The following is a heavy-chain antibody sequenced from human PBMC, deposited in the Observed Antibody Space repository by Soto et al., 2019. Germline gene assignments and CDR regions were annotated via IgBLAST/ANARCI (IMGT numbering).Heavy chain of an antibody. CDR1: GFTFADYA. J-gene: IGHJ5*01. D-gene: IGHD3-16*01. CDR2: ISYSGDRQ. Sequence: GSLRLSCVASGFTFADYAMHWVRRIPGKGLEWVAVISYSGDRQYYAESVKGRFTISRDNSKKTLYLQMFSLTSEDSAVFYCARTPAAMITDRYNWFDSWGPGTQVTVSS. CDR3: ARTPAAMITDRYNWFDS. V-gene: IGHV3-30*01.